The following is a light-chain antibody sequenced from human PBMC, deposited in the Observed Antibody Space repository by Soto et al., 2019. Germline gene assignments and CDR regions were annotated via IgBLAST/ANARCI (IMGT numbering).Light chain of an antibody. CDR3: QQHSDSPPLT. CDR2: DAY. J-gene: IGKJ4*01. CDR1: QSVFGY. Sequence: VLTQSPATLSLSPGDRATLSCRASQSVFGYLAWYQHKPGQAPRLLIYDAYKSATGVPARCSGSGSETDFTLNISSLETEDFSVYYCQQHSDSPPLTLGGGTRVNIK. V-gene: IGKV3-11*01.